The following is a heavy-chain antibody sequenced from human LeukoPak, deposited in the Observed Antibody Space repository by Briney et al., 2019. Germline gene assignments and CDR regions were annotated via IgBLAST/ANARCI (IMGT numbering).Heavy chain of an antibody. V-gene: IGHV4-34*01. CDR3: AREFSTGGPYGSGSQMVDY. Sequence: SETLSLTCAVYGGSFSGYYWSWIRQPPGKGLEWIGEINHSGSTNYNPSLKSRVTISVDTSKNQFSLKLSSVTAADAAVYYCAREFSTGGPYGSGSQMVDYWGQGTLVTVSS. D-gene: IGHD3-10*01. J-gene: IGHJ4*02. CDR1: GGSFSGYY. CDR2: INHSGST.